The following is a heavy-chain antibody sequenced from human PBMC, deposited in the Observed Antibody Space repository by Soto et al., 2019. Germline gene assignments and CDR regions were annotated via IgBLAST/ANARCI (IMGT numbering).Heavy chain of an antibody. CDR3: ARGQGNDFWSGYRFSLFDY. CDR2: INHSGST. J-gene: IGHJ4*02. CDR1: GGSFIGYY. V-gene: IGHV4-34*01. Sequence: ETLSLTCAVYGGSFIGYYWSWIRQPPGKGLGWIGEINHSGSTNYNPSLKSRVTISVDTSKNQFSLKLSSVTAADTAVYYCARGQGNDFWSGYRFSLFDYWGQGTLVTVSS. D-gene: IGHD3-3*01.